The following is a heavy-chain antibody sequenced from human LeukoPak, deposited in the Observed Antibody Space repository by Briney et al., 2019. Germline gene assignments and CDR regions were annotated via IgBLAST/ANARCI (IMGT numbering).Heavy chain of an antibody. D-gene: IGHD4-11*01. Sequence: GGSLRLSCAASGFTFSSYGMHWVRQAPGKGLEWVAFIRYDGSNKYYADSVKGRFTISRDNSKNTLYLQMNSLRAEDTAVYYCAKPYSNYYYYYMDVWGKGTTVTVSS. V-gene: IGHV3-30*02. CDR2: IRYDGSNK. J-gene: IGHJ6*03. CDR1: GFTFSSYG. CDR3: AKPYSNYYYYYMDV.